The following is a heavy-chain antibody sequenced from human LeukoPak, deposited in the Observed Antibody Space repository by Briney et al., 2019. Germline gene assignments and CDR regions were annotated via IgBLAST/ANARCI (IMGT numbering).Heavy chain of an antibody. V-gene: IGHV3-30*02. CDR1: GYTFSRHG. CDR2: LRYDGSNK. Sequence: GGSLRLSCAASGYTFSRHGIHWVRQAPGKGLEWVAFLRYDGSNKYYADSVKGRFTISRDDSKNTLYLQMNSLRAEDTAVYYCAKGSFYCNGNSCPQYYYYMDVWGKGTTVTVSS. D-gene: IGHD2-2*01. CDR3: AKGSFYCNGNSCPQYYYYMDV. J-gene: IGHJ6*03.